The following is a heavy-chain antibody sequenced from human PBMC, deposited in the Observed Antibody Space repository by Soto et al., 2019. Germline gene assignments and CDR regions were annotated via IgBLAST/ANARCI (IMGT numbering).Heavy chain of an antibody. Sequence: QITLKESGPSPVKPTQTLTVTCTFSGFSLSNSGVGVAWIRQPPGKALEWLALIYGDNDKRYSPSLKTRLNITKDTSKNPVVLTTTTTDTVDTATYYCAHCTLHDYGDYDPGTSHVFDSWGQGTLVTVSS. J-gene: IGHJ4*02. CDR1: GFSLSNSGVG. CDR3: AHCTLHDYGDYDPGTSHVFDS. V-gene: IGHV2-5*02. CDR2: IYGDNDK. D-gene: IGHD4-17*01.